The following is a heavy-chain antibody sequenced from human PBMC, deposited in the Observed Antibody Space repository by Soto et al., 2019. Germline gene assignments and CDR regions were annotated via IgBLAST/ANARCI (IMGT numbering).Heavy chain of an antibody. D-gene: IGHD6-19*01. J-gene: IGHJ3*02. CDR1: GGSISSSNW. CDR3: ARDRSGGIAVAGETDAFDI. CDR2: IYHSGST. Sequence: PSETLSLTCAVSGGSISSSNWWSWVRQPPGKGLEWIGGIYHSGSTNYNPSLKSRVTISVDKSKNQFSLKLSSVTAADTAVYYCARDRSGGIAVAGETDAFDIWGQGTMVTVSS. V-gene: IGHV4-4*02.